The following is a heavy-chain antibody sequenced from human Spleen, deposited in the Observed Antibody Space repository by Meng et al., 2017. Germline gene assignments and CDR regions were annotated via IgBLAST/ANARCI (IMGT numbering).Heavy chain of an antibody. J-gene: IGHJ4*02. CDR3: SKDYTGSDDY. CDR1: GFTFSRYW. CDR2: INPDGSST. Sequence: EVQLVESGGRFVQPGGSLRLSCAASGFTFSRYWMHWVRQVPGQGLVWVSRINPDGSSTSYADSVKGRFTISRDNTKNTLYLQMTSLRAEDTAVYYCSKDYTGSDDYWGQGTLVTVSS. D-gene: IGHD5-12*01. V-gene: IGHV3-74*01.